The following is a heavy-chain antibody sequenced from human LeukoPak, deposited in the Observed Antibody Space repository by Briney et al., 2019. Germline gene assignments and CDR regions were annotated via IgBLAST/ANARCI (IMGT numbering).Heavy chain of an antibody. Sequence: GGSLRLSCAASGFTFSSYWMHWVRQAPGKGLVWVSRINSDGSSTSYADSVKGRFTISRDNAKNTLYLQMNSLRAEDTAVYYCARDLSSDYYDTSGYLNYWGQGTLVTVSS. CDR3: ARDLSSDYYDTSGYLNY. D-gene: IGHD3-22*01. CDR1: GFTFSSYW. J-gene: IGHJ4*02. CDR2: INSDGSST. V-gene: IGHV3-74*01.